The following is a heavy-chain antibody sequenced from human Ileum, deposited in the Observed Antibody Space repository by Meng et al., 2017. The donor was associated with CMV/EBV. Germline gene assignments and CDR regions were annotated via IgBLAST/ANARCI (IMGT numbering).Heavy chain of an antibody. J-gene: IGHJ4*02. CDR3: ARDGLSGRYFDY. D-gene: IGHD6-25*01. CDR1: GYNFTSNN. V-gene: IGHV7-4-1*02. Sequence: CKASGYNFTSNNMIWVRQAPGQGPEWMGWIETKTGNPTDAQGFTGRFGFSLDTSVSTTYLQISSLKAEDTAVYYCARDGLSGRYFDYWGQGTLVTVSS. CDR2: IETKTGNP.